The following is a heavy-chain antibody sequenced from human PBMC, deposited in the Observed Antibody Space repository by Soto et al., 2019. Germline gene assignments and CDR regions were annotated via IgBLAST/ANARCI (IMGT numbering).Heavy chain of an antibody. J-gene: IGHJ6*02. D-gene: IGHD6-6*01. Sequence: GGSLRLSCAASGFTFSTYAMNWVRQAPGKGLEWVSTISGSGGSTYYADSVKGRFTISRDNSKNTLYLQMNSLRAEDTAVYYCAKDSARRYYYYGMDVWGQGTTVTVSS. V-gene: IGHV3-23*01. CDR3: AKDSARRYYYYGMDV. CDR2: ISGSGGST. CDR1: GFTFSTYA.